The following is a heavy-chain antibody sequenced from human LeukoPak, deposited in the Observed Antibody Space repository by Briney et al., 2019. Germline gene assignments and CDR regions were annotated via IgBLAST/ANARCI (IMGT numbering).Heavy chain of an antibody. CDR2: IYYSGST. J-gene: IGHJ6*03. CDR3: ARSGLSVYYYYYYMDV. V-gene: IGHV4-39*01. CDR1: GGSISSSSYY. Sequence: SETLSLTCTVSGGSISSSSYYWGWIRQPPGKGLEWIGSIYYSGSTYYNPSLKSRVTISVDTSKNQFSLKLSSVAAAVTAVYYCARSGLSVYYYYYYMDVWGKGTTVTVSS. D-gene: IGHD1-14*01.